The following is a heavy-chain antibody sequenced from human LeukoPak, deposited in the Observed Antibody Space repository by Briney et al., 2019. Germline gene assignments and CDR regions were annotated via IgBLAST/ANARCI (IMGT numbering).Heavy chain of an antibody. CDR2: IYPGDSDT. D-gene: IGHD1-26*01. CDR1: GYSFTTYW. Sequence: PGESLKISCKGSGYSFTTYWIGWVRQMPGKGLEWMGIIYPGDSDTRYSPSFQGQVTISADKSISTAYLQWSSLKASDTAMYYCARHGIDSGSYSSLIDWGQGTLVTVSS. V-gene: IGHV5-51*01. J-gene: IGHJ4*02. CDR3: ARHGIDSGSYSSLID.